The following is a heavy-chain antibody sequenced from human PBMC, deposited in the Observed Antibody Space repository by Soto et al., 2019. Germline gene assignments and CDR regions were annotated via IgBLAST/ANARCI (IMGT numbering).Heavy chain of an antibody. CDR3: ARGPILCSGGSCYSNWFDP. CDR2: MNPNSGNT. D-gene: IGHD2-15*01. V-gene: IGHV1-8*01. CDR1: GYTFTSYD. Sequence: ASVKASCKASGYTFTSYDINCVRQATGQGLEWMGWMNPNSGNTGYAQKFQGRVTMTRNTSISTAYMELSSLRSEDTAVYYCARGPILCSGGSCYSNWFDPWGQGTLVTVSS. J-gene: IGHJ5*02.